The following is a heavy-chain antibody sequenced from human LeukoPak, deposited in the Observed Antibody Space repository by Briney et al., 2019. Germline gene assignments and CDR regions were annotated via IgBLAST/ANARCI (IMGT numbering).Heavy chain of an antibody. D-gene: IGHD3-3*01. CDR3: ARDVPIFGVVSYYYYMDV. CDR2: IYTGGNT. J-gene: IGHJ6*03. Sequence: SETLSLTCTVSGDSISYGSYYWSWIRQPAGKGLEWIGRIYTGGNTNYNPSPKSRVTISADTSKNQFSLELSSVTAADTAVYYCARDVPIFGVVSYYYYMDVWGQGTTVTVS. CDR1: GDSISYGSYY. V-gene: IGHV4-61*02.